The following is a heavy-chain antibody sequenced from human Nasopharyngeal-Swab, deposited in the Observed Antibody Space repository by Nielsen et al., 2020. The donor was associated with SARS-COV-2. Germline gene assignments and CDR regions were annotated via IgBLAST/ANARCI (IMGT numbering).Heavy chain of an antibody. CDR2: ISSSGSTI. J-gene: IGHJ6*02. CDR3: ARIYSNSYYYYYGMDV. V-gene: IGHV3-11*04. D-gene: IGHD4-11*01. Sequence: GGSLRLSCAASGFTFSDYYMSWIRRAPGKGLEWVSYISSSGSTIYYADSVKGRFTISRDNAKNSLYLQMNSLRAEDTAVYYCARIYSNSYYYYYGMDVWGQGTTVTVSS. CDR1: GFTFSDYY.